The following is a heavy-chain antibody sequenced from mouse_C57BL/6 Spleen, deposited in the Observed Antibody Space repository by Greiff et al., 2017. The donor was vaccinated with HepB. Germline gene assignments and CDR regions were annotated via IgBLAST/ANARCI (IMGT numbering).Heavy chain of an antibody. D-gene: IGHD1-1*01. CDR3: ARSGYYGSSLYWYFDV. CDR2: IHPNSGST. J-gene: IGHJ1*03. V-gene: IGHV1-64*01. Sequence: VQLQQPGAELVKPGASVKLSCKASGYTFTSYWMHWVKQRPGQGLEWIGMIHPNSGSTNYNEKFKSKATLTVDKSSSTAYMQLSSLTSEDSAVYYCARSGYYGSSLYWYFDVWGTGTTVTVSS. CDR1: GYTFTSYW.